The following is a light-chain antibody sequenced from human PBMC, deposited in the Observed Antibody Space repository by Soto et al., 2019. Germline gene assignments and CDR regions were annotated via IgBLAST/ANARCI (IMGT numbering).Light chain of an antibody. CDR1: QSINNY. Sequence: EIVLTQSPATLSLSPGERATLSCRASQSINNYLAWYQQKAGQAPRLLIYDASNRATGIPARFSGSGSGTEFTLTINSLQAEDCAVYYCQQYYNWPRTFGQGTRLEIK. CDR2: DAS. J-gene: IGKJ5*01. V-gene: IGKV3-11*01. CDR3: QQYYNWPRT.